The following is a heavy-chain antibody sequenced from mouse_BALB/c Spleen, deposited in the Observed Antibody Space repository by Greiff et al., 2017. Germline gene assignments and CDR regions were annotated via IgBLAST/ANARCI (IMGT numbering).Heavy chain of an antibody. V-gene: IGHV1-5*01. CDR3: TREGTVVAEGYFDY. D-gene: IGHD1-1*01. CDR1: GYSFTSYW. J-gene: IGHJ2*01. Sequence: EVQLQQSGTVLARPGASVKMSCKASGYSFTSYWMHWVKQRPGQGLEWIGAIYPGNSDTSYNQKFKGKAKLTAVTSASTAYMELSSLTNEDSAVYYCTREGTVVAEGYFDYWGQGTTLTVSS. CDR2: IYPGNSDT.